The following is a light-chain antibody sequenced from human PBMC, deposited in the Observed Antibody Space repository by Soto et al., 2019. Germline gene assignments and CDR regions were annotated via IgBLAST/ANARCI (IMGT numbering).Light chain of an antibody. CDR3: QQSYTIPYT. Sequence: DIQMTQSPSSLPASVGDRVTLTCRASQSISTYLNWYQQKPGKAPKLPIYAASSLQSGVPSRLSGSGSGTDFTLTISSLQPEDFATYYWQQSYTIPYTFGQGTKLEIK. V-gene: IGKV1-39*01. CDR1: QSISTY. J-gene: IGKJ2*01. CDR2: AAS.